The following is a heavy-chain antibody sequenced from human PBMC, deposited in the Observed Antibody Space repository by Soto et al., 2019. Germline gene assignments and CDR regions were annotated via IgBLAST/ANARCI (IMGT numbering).Heavy chain of an antibody. J-gene: IGHJ4*02. Sequence: QVQLVESGGGVVQPGRSLRLSCAASGFTFSSYGMHWVRQAPGKGLEWVAVIWYDGSNKYYADSVKGRFTNSRDNSKNALYLQMNSLRAEDTAVYYCAREGDGSGWYTHFDYWGQGTLVTVSS. CDR3: AREGDGSGWYTHFDY. CDR2: IWYDGSNK. V-gene: IGHV3-33*01. CDR1: GFTFSSYG. D-gene: IGHD6-19*01.